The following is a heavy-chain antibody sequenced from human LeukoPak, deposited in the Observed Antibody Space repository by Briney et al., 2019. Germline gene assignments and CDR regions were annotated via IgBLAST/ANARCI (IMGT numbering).Heavy chain of an antibody. V-gene: IGHV3-11*01. CDR1: GFTFSDYY. CDR2: ISSSGSTI. CDR3: ARVGGYDYLSLGYYYYYYMDV. D-gene: IGHD5-12*01. Sequence: GGSLRLSCAASGFTFSDYYMSWIRQAPGKGPEWVSYISSSGSTIYYADSVKGRFTISRDNAKNSLYLQMNSLRAEDTAVYYCARVGGYDYLSLGYYYYYYMDVWGKGTTVTVSS. J-gene: IGHJ6*03.